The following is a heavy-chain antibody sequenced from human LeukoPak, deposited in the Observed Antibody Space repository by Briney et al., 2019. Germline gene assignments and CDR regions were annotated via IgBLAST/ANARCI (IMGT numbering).Heavy chain of an antibody. CDR1: GGSISSYY. J-gene: IGHJ4*02. V-gene: IGHV4-59*01. CDR2: IYYSGTT. D-gene: IGHD6-13*01. CDR3: AGGVYIAAAQYGY. Sequence: SETLSLTCTVSGGSISSYYWSWIRQPPGKGLEWIGYIYYSGTTNYNPSLKSRVTISVDTSKNQFSLKLSSVTAADTAVYYCAGGVYIAAAQYGYWGQGTLVSVSS.